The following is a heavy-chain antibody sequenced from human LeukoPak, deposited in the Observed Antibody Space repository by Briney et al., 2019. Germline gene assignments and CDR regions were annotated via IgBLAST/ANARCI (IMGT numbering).Heavy chain of an antibody. CDR1: GFIFSNYW. CDR2: ITSDGTDT. J-gene: IGHJ4*02. V-gene: IGHV3-74*01. D-gene: IGHD3-22*01. Sequence: QTGGSLRLSCAASGFIFSNYWMHWVRQAPAKGLVWVSRITSDGTDTKYADSVKGRFTISRDNAKNTLYLQVNSLRVEDTALYYCARERFHYDVWGQGTLVTVSS. CDR3: ARERFHYDV.